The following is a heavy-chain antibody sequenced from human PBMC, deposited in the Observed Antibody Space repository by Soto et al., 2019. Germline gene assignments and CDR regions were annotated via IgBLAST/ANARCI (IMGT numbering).Heavy chain of an antibody. CDR2: ISDDGRST. V-gene: IGHV3-64D*06. D-gene: IGHD4-17*01. CDR1: GLTLSIYS. Sequence: GGSPGIGCSASGLTLSIYSMHWIRQAPGKGLEYVSAISDDGRSTYYADSVKGRYTISRDNSNNAVFLQMSSLRPDDTAVYYCVKLAEYGVDEGWGLGTLVTVPS. CDR3: VKLAEYGVDEG. J-gene: IGHJ4*02.